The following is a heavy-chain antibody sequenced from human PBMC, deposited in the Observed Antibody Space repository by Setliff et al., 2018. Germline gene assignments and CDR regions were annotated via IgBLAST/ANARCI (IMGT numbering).Heavy chain of an antibody. D-gene: IGHD5-18*01. Sequence: GASVKVSCKASGGTFSSYAISWVRQAPGQGLEWMGGIIPILGIANHAQKFQGRVTITADESTSTAYMELSSLRSEDTAVYYCALVYSYDPLEYYGMDVWGQGTTVTVSS. CDR3: ALVYSYDPLEYYGMDV. V-gene: IGHV1-69*10. CDR2: IIPILGIA. CDR1: GGTFSSYA. J-gene: IGHJ6*02.